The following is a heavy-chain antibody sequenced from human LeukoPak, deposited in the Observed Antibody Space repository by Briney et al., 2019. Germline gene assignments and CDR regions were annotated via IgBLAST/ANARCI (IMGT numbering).Heavy chain of an antibody. CDR2: ISSGSSTI. V-gene: IGHV3-48*01. CDR3: ARSGVLLRLPTPFDY. CDR1: GFTFSSYS. Sequence: GGSLRLSCAASGFTFSSYSMNWVRQAPGKGLEWVSYISSGSSTIYYADSVKGRFTISRDNAKNSLYLQMNSLRAEDTAVYYCARSGVLLRLPTPFDYWGQGTLVTVSS. J-gene: IGHJ4*02. D-gene: IGHD2/OR15-2a*01.